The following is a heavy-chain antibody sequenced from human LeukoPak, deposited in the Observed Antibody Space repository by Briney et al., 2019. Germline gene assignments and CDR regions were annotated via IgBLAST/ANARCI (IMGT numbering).Heavy chain of an antibody. J-gene: IGHJ6*02. CDR2: IYYSGST. CDR1: GGSISSYY. CDR3: ARIEYCSGGSCYYGMDV. D-gene: IGHD2-15*01. Sequence: SETLSLTCTVSGGSISSYYWSWIRQPPGKGLEWIGYIYYSGSTNYNPSLKSRVTISVDTSKNQFSLKLSSVTAADTAVYYCARIEYCSGGSCYYGMDVWGQGTTVTVSS. V-gene: IGHV4-59*12.